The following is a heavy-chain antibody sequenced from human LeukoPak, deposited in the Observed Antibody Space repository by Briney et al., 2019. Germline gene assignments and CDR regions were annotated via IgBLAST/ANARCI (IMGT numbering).Heavy chain of an antibody. CDR3: AKGGYSYGPTYFYYYMDV. CDR2: IYRGGGT. V-gene: IGHV3-53*01. CDR1: GFSVSNNY. J-gene: IGHJ6*03. D-gene: IGHD5-18*01. Sequence: GGSLRLSCAASGFSVSNNYMSWVRQAPGKGLEWVSVIYRGGGTYYADSVKGRFTISRDNSKNTLYLQMNSLRAEDTAVYYCAKGGYSYGPTYFYYYMDVWGKGTTVTVSS.